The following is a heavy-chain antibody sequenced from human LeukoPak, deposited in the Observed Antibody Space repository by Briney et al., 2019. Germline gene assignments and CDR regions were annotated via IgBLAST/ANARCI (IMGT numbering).Heavy chain of an antibody. CDR2: IYYSGST. D-gene: IGHD2-15*01. CDR1: SDARSGGGDY. CDR3: ARWRYCSGGSCYPTYYFDY. Sequence: SQTLTLTNNISSDARSGGGDYRSWIRQHPGKNLEWIGYIYYSGSTYYNPSLKSRVTISVDTSKNQFSLKLSSVTAADTAVYYCARWRYCSGGSCYPTYYFDYWGQGTLVTVSS. V-gene: IGHV4-31*03. J-gene: IGHJ4*02.